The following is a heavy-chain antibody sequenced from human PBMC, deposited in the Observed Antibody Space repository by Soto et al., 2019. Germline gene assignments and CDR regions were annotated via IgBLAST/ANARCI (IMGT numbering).Heavy chain of an antibody. CDR2: IKSKTDGGTT. V-gene: IGHV3-15*07. J-gene: IGHJ4*02. Sequence: PGGSLRFSCAASGFPFSNAWMNWVRQAPGKGLEWVGRIKSKTDGGTTDYAAPVKGRFTISRDDSKDTLYLQMNSLKTEDTAVYYCTTEFDYYDSSGYYYATDYWGQGALVTVS. CDR1: GFPFSNAW. CDR3: TTEFDYYDSSGYYYATDY. D-gene: IGHD3-22*01.